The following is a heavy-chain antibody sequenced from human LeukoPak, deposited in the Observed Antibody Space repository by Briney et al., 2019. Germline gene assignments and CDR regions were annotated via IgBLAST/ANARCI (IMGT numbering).Heavy chain of an antibody. J-gene: IGHJ5*02. CDR1: GYTFTSYY. CDR2: INPNSGGT. CDR3: ARVRSGIPGGWFDP. D-gene: IGHD1-20*01. Sequence: GASVKVSCKASGYTFTSYYMHWVRQAPGQGLEWMGWINPNSGGTNYAQKFQGRVTMTRDTSISTAYMELSRLRSDDTAVYYCARVRSGIPGGWFDPWGQGTLVTVSS. V-gene: IGHV1-2*02.